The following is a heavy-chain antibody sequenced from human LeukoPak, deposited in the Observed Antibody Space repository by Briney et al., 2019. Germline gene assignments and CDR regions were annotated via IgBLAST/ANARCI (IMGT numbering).Heavy chain of an antibody. J-gene: IGHJ4*02. CDR1: GFTFDDYA. D-gene: IGHD6-13*01. Sequence: GGSLRLSCAASGFTFDDYAIHWVRQAPGKGLEWVSGISWNSDNIRYADSVKGRFTISRDNAKNSLYLQMNSLRAEDTALYYCAREGASSSFGYWGQGTLVTVSS. V-gene: IGHV3-9*01. CDR2: ISWNSDNI. CDR3: AREGASSSFGY.